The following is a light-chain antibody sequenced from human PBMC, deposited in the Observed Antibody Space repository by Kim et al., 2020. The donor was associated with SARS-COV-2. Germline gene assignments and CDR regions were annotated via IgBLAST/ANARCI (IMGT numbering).Light chain of an antibody. J-gene: IGKJ3*01. CDR1: QGISSY. Sequence: TGDRVTITWRASQGISSYLAWYQQKPGKAPKLLIYAASTLQSGVPSRFSGSGSGTDFTLTISCLQSEDFATYYCQQYYSYPRGFTFGPGTKVDIK. CDR2: AAS. CDR3: QQYYSYPRGFT. V-gene: IGKV1-8*01.